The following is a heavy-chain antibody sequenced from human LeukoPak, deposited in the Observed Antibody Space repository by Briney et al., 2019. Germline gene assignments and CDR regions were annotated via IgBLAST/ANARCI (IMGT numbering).Heavy chain of an antibody. V-gene: IGHV3-23*01. Sequence: GGSLRLSCAASGFTFSSYAMSWVRQALGKGLEWVSAIRGSGGSTYYAESVKGRVTISRDKFKRTLYMQMKSVRDADTAVYNSAKDHAAVTTRWCDPGGQGTLVTVPS. J-gene: IGHJ5*02. CDR3: AKDHAAVTTRWCDP. CDR1: GFTFSSYA. D-gene: IGHD4-17*01. CDR2: IRGSGGST.